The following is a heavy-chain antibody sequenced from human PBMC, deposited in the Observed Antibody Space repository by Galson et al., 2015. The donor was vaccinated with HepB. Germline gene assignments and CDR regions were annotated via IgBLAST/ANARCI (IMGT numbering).Heavy chain of an antibody. J-gene: IGHJ5*02. CDR2: IYWDDDK. Sequence: PALVKPTQTLTLTCTFSGFSLSTSGVGVGWIRQPPGKALEWLALIYWDDDKRYSPSLKSRLTITKDTSKNQVVLTMTNMDPVDTATYYCAHRGKTVTTYNWVDPWGQGTLVTVSS. CDR1: GFSLSTSGVG. CDR3: AHRGKTVTTYNWVDP. D-gene: IGHD4-17*01. V-gene: IGHV2-5*02.